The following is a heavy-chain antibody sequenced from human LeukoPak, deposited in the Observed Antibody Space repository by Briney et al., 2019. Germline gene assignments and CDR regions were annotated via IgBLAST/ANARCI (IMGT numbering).Heavy chain of an antibody. CDR1: GYTFTSYY. Sequence: GASVKVSCKASGYTFTSYYMHWVRQAPGQGLEWMGIINPSGGSTSCAQKFQGRVTMNRDTSTSTVYMELSSLRSEDTAVYYCARSVPMTTVTTFDFDYWGQGTLVTVSS. D-gene: IGHD4-17*01. CDR2: INPSGGST. J-gene: IGHJ4*02. V-gene: IGHV1-46*03. CDR3: ARSVPMTTVTTFDFDY.